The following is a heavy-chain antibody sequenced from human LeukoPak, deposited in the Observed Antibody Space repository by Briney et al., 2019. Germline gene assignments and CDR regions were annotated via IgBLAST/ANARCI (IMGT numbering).Heavy chain of an antibody. V-gene: IGHV3-48*02. CDR2: ISSSSSTI. Sequence: GGSLRLSCAASGFTFSSSSMNWVRQAPGKGLEWVSYISSSSSTIYYADSVKGRFTISRDNAKNSLYLQMNSLRDEDTAVYYCASRAYTYDRGVYSGYSQPGARAPRAPAPWG. CDR3: ASRAYTYDRGVYSGYSQPGARAPRAPAP. D-gene: IGHD2-15*01. CDR1: GFTFSSSS. J-gene: IGHJ5*02.